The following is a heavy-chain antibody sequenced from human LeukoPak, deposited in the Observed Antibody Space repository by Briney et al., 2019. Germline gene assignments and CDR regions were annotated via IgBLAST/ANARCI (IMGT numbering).Heavy chain of an antibody. J-gene: IGHJ5*02. CDR2: IIPIFGTA. CDR1: GGTFSSYA. CDR3: ARSIPETRLVAAGTNWFDP. Sequence: SVKVSCKASGGTFSSYAISWVRQAPGQGLEWMGGIIPIFGTANYAQKFQGRVTITADESTSTAYMELSSLRSEDTAVYYCARSIPETRLVAAGTNWFDPWGQGTLVTVSS. V-gene: IGHV1-69*13. D-gene: IGHD6-13*01.